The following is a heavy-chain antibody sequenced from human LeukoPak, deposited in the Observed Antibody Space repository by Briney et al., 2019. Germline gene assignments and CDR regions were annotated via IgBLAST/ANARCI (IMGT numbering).Heavy chain of an antibody. CDR1: GYTFTSYY. V-gene: IGHV1-46*01. J-gene: IGHJ4*02. CDR3: ARSYCSSTSCYGQLDY. CDR2: INPSGGST. Sequence: ASVKVSCKASGYTFTSYYMHWVRQAPGQGLEWMGIINPSGGSTSYAQKFQGRVTMTRGMSTSTVYMELSSLRSEDTAVYYCARSYCSSTSCYGQLDYWGQGTLVTVSS. D-gene: IGHD2-2*01.